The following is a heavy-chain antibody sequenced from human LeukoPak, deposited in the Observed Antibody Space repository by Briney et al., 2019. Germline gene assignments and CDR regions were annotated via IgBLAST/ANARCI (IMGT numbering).Heavy chain of an antibody. CDR3: AREISRTGAFDI. J-gene: IGHJ3*02. CDR2: IYSGGST. CDR1: RFTVSSNY. D-gene: IGHD3-3*02. Sequence: GGSLRLSCAASRFTVSSNYMSWVRQAPGKGLEGVSVIYSGGSTYYADSVQGRFTISRDNSKNTLYLQMNSLRAEDTAVYYCAREISRTGAFDIWGQGTMVTVSS. V-gene: IGHV3-53*05.